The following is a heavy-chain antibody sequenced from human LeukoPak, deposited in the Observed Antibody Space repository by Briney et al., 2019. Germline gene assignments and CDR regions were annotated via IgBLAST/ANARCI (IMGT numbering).Heavy chain of an antibody. CDR1: GFTFGDYY. D-gene: IGHD3-22*01. CDR2: NLFHFTHSGSTL. J-gene: IGHJ2*01. V-gene: IGHV3-11*01. CDR3: AMTTTDDSSGYYYDWYFDL. Sequence: PGGSLRLSCAASGFTFGDYYMSWIRQAPGEGLEWLSYNLFHFTHSGSTLYSADSVKGRFTISRDNSKNTLYLQMNSLRAEDTAVYYCAMTTTDDSSGYYYDWYFDLWGRGTLVTVSS.